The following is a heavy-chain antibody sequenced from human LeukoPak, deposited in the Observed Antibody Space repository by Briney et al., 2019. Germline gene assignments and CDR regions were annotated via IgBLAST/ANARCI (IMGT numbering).Heavy chain of an antibody. CDR1: GVSISSYC. V-gene: IGHV4-59*01. J-gene: IGHJ4*02. Sequence: PSETLSLTCTVAGVSISSYCWGWVRQPPGKGLKWIGYIYYSGSTNYKPCLKSIVTISVDTSKNQFSLKLSSVTAADTAVYHCARDRGSGWYGYWGQGTLVTVSS. D-gene: IGHD6-19*01. CDR3: ARDRGSGWYGY. CDR2: IYYSGST.